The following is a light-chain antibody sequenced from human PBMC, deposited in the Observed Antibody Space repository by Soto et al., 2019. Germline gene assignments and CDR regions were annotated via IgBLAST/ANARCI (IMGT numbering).Light chain of an antibody. CDR2: AAS. J-gene: IGKJ1*01. CDR1: QNINTY. Sequence: DFQMTQSPSSLSASVGGRVPINCRRSQNINTYLNWYQQKPGKAPKLLIYAASSLQSGVPSRFSGSGSGTDFTLTISSLQPEDFATYYCQQSYSPLWGTCGQGTKVDIK. V-gene: IGKV1-39*01. CDR3: QQSYSPLWGT.